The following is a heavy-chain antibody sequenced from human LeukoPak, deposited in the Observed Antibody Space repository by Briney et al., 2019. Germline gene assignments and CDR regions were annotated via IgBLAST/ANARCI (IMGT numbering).Heavy chain of an antibody. CDR3: AKARVRYYYYMDV. Sequence: GGSLRLSCAASGFTFTNHWMHWVRQAPGKGLEWVSLISWDGGSTYYADSVKGRFTISRDNSKNSLYLQMNSLRAEDTALYYCAKARVRYYYYMDVWGKGTTVTVSS. CDR2: ISWDGGST. V-gene: IGHV3-43D*03. J-gene: IGHJ6*03. D-gene: IGHD4/OR15-4a*01. CDR1: GFTFTNHW.